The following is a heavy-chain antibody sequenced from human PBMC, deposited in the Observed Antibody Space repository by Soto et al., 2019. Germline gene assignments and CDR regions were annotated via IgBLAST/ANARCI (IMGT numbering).Heavy chain of an antibody. CDR3: ATSQGSSTSLEIYYYYYYGMDV. V-gene: IGHV1-69*01. CDR2: IIPIPGTA. CDR1: GGTFGSYA. Sequence: QVQLVQSGAEVKKPGSSVKVSCKASGGTFGSYAISWVRQAPGQGLEWMGGIIPIPGTANYAQKFQGRVTIAADESTSTAYMELSSPGSEATAVYYCATSQGSSTSLEIYYYYYYGMDVWGQGTTVTVSS. J-gene: IGHJ6*02. D-gene: IGHD2-2*01.